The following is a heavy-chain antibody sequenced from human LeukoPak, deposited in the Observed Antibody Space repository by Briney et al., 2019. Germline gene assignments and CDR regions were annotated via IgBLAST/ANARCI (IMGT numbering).Heavy chain of an antibody. CDR3: ARDRTSYYMLNSFDY. J-gene: IGHJ4*02. D-gene: IGHD1-26*01. Sequence: ASVKVSCKASGGTFSSYAISWVRQAPGQGLEWMGRIIPIFGTANYAQKFQGRVTITTDESTSTAYMGLSSLRSEDTAVYYCARDRTSYYMLNSFDYWGQGTLVTVSS. V-gene: IGHV1-69*05. CDR1: GGTFSSYA. CDR2: IIPIFGTA.